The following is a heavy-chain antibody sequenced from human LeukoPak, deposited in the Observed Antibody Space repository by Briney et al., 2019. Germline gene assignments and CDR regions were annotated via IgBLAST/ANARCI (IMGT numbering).Heavy chain of an antibody. D-gene: IGHD6-19*01. CDR2: IYHSGST. CDR1: GYSISSGYY. V-gene: IGHV4-38-2*02. J-gene: IGHJ4*02. CDR3: ARVGAVAGYFDY. Sequence: PSETPSLTCTVSGYSISSGYYWGWIRQPPGKGLEWIGSIYHSGSTYYNPSLKSRVTISVDTSKNQFSLKLSSVTAADTAVYYCARVGAVAGYFDYWGQGTLVTVSS.